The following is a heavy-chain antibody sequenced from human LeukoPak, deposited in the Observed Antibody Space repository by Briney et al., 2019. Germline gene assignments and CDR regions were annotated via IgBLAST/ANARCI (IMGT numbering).Heavy chain of an antibody. J-gene: IGHJ4*02. CDR3: ASGPLTGYYYFDY. Sequence: PSETLSLTCTISGGPINNYYWSWIRQFPGKGLEWIGYISYTGSTNYKPSLKSRVSILLDTSKNQFSLKLSSVTAADTAVYYCASGPLTGYYYFDYWGQGTLVTVSS. D-gene: IGHD3-9*01. CDR2: ISYTGST. V-gene: IGHV4-59*08. CDR1: GGPINNYY.